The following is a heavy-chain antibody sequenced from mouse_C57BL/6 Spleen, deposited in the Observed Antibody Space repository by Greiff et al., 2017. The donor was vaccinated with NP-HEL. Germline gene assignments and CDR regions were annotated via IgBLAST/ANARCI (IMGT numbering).Heavy chain of an antibody. Sequence: VQLQQSGPELVKPGASVKISCKASGYAFSSSWMNWVKQRPGKGLEWIGRIYPGDGDTNYNGKFKGKATLTADKSSSTAYMQLSSLTSEDSAVYFCARSSYYYGSTHWYFDVWGTGTTVTVSS. V-gene: IGHV1-82*01. CDR3: ARSSYYYGSTHWYFDV. J-gene: IGHJ1*03. D-gene: IGHD1-1*01. CDR2: IYPGDGDT. CDR1: GYAFSSSW.